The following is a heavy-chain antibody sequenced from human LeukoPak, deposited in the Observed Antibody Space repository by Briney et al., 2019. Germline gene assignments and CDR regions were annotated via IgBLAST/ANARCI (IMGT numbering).Heavy chain of an antibody. CDR3: ARVNYDSSGYFDY. CDR1: GVSFSSYY. D-gene: IGHD3-22*01. J-gene: IGHJ4*02. V-gene: IGHV4-59*01. Sequence: SETLSLTCTVSGVSFSSYYRTWIRQPPGKGLEWIGYIYYSGSTNKNPSLNSRVTMSIDTSKKQFSLKLSSVTAADTAVYYCARVNYDSSGYFDYWGQGTLVTVSS. CDR2: IYYSGST.